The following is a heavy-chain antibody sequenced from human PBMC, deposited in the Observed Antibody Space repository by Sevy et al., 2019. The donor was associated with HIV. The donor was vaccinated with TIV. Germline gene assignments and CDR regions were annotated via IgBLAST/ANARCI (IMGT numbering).Heavy chain of an antibody. CDR1: GFTFSSYA. Sequence: GGSLRLSCAASGFTFSSYAMSWVRQAPGKGLEWVSAISGNGGSTYYADSVKGRFTSSRDNSKNTLYLQMNSLRAEDTAVYYCAKSTRSITVIVVVTPLFDYWGQGTLVTVSS. J-gene: IGHJ4*02. CDR2: ISGNGGST. D-gene: IGHD3-22*01. V-gene: IGHV3-23*01. CDR3: AKSTRSITVIVVVTPLFDY.